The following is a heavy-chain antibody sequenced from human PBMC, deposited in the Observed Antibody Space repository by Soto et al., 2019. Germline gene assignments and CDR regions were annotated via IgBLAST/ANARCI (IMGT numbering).Heavy chain of an antibody. CDR2: VMPTFGAG. D-gene: IGHD3-22*01. CDR1: GGAFRNYA. CDR3: AASRGFYEAMDA. Sequence: QVQLVQSGAEVKKPGSSVKVSCTASGGAFRNYAVSWVRRAPGQGLEWMGAVMPTFGAGVYAQKFQGRRTIFADESTTTAYLNVSSLTFEDAAIYYCAASRGFYEAMDAWGQGTTLPVSS. J-gene: IGHJ6*02. V-gene: IGHV1-69*01.